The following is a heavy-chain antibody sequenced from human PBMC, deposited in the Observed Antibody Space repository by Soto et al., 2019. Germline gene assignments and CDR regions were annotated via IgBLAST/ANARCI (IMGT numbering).Heavy chain of an antibody. J-gene: IGHJ4*02. V-gene: IGHV2-5*02. Sequence: QITLKESGPTLLKPTQTLALTCTFSGFSFNTRGVGVAWIRQPPGKALEWLAVIYWDGDRRYSPSLTDRLTITKDTCRVQVVLTMTNVDPVDTGTYYCPHLVPGPLSFAYWGQGALVTVSS. CDR3: PHLVPGPLSFAY. D-gene: IGHD6-19*01. CDR2: IYWDGDR. CDR1: GFSFNTRGVG.